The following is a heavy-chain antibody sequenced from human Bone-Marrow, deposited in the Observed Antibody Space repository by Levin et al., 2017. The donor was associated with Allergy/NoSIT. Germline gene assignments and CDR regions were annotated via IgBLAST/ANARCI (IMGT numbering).Heavy chain of an antibody. CDR2: IYYSGST. CDR1: GDSISRYY. CDR3: ARDAQTSPTRNYGMDV. V-gene: IGHV4-59*01. Sequence: PSETLSLTCTVSGDSISRYYWSWIRQPPGKGLEWIGYIYYSGSTNYNPSLKSRVTISVDTSKNQFSLYLNFVTATDTAVYYCARDAQTSPTRNYGMDVWGQGTTVTVSS. J-gene: IGHJ6*02.